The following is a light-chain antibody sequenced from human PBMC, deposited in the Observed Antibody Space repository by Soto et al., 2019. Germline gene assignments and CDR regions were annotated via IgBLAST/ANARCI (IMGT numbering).Light chain of an antibody. J-gene: IGLJ1*01. Sequence: QSALTQPASVSGSPGQSITISCAGTMRDVGAYNLVSWYQQHPGRAPQLIIYEVRNRPSGVSNRFSGSKSGNTASLTISGLQAEDEADYYCSSYTSSSTLYVFGTGTKVTVL. V-gene: IGLV2-14*01. CDR2: EVR. CDR3: SSYTSSSTLYV. CDR1: MRDVGAYNL.